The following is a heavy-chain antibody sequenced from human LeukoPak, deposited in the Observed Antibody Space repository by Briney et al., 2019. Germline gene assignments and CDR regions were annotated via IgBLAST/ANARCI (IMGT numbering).Heavy chain of an antibody. CDR3: AKGGEVGLMRRYFDY. V-gene: IGHV3-30-3*01. J-gene: IGHJ4*02. Sequence: PGGSLRLSCAASGFTFSSYAMHWVRQAPGKGLEWVAVISYDGSNKYYADSVKGRFTISRDNSKNTLYLQMNSLRAEDTAVYYCAKGGEVGLMRRYFDYWGQGTLVTVSS. CDR2: ISYDGSNK. D-gene: IGHD3-16*01. CDR1: GFTFSSYA.